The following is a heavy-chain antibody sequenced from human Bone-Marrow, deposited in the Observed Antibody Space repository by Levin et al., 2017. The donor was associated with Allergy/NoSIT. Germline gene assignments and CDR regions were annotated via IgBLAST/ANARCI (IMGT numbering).Heavy chain of an antibody. J-gene: IGHJ5*02. CDR3: ARVRGGCSSTSCYLDP. Sequence: SQTLSLTCAVSGGSISSSNWWTWARQSPGKGLEWIGEISHGGSTNYNPSLKSRVTISLDRSKDQFSLKLSPVTAADTAVYYCARVRGGCSSTSCYLDPWGQGTLVTVSS. V-gene: IGHV4-4*02. CDR1: GGSISSSNW. D-gene: IGHD2-2*01. CDR2: ISHGGST.